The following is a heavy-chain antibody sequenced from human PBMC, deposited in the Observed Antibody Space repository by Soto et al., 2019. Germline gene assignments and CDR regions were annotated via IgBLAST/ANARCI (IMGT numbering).Heavy chain of an antibody. CDR2: INAGNGNT. V-gene: IGHV1-3*01. D-gene: IGHD2-2*01. Sequence: GASVKVSCKASGYTFTSYAMHWVRQAPGQRLEWMGWINAGNGNTKYSQKFQGRVTITADESTSTAYMELSSLRSEDTAVYYCARNKVRDIVVVPAHPQRLYYYYGMDVWGQGTTVTVSS. CDR1: GYTFTSYA. CDR3: ARNKVRDIVVVPAHPQRLYYYYGMDV. J-gene: IGHJ6*02.